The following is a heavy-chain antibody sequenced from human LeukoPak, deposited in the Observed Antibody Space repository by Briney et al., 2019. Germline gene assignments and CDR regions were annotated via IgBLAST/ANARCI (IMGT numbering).Heavy chain of an antibody. J-gene: IGHJ5*02. Sequence: SETLSLTCAVSGGSISSSNWWSWVRQPPGKGLEWIGEIYHSGSTNYNPSLKSRVTISVDKSKNQFSLKLSSVTAADTAVYYCARWNYYDSSGPIRNWFDPWGQGTLVTVSS. V-gene: IGHV4-4*02. CDR2: IYHSGST. D-gene: IGHD3-22*01. CDR1: GGSISSSNW. CDR3: ARWNYYDSSGPIRNWFDP.